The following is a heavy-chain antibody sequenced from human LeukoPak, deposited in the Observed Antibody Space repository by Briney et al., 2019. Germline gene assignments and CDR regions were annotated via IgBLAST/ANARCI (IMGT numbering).Heavy chain of an antibody. CDR3: ARALIERVYYYGSGSPDYFDY. D-gene: IGHD3-10*01. CDR1: SGSIFSHY. Sequence: SETLSLTCTVSSGSIFSHYWSWIRQSPEKGLEWIGYIHYSEKTDYNPSLKSRATISIDTSRNLFSLKLSSVTAADTAVYYCARALIERVYYYGSGSPDYFDYWGQGTLVTVSS. J-gene: IGHJ4*02. CDR2: IHYSEKT. V-gene: IGHV4-59*11.